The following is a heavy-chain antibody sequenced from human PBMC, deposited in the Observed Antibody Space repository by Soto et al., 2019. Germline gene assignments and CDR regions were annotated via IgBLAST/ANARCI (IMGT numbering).Heavy chain of an antibody. CDR2: VGTANANT. CDR3: ARELNTDPSAYYSIAY. J-gene: IGHJ4*02. D-gene: IGHD3-22*01. V-gene: IGHV1-18*01. CDR1: GYTFTAYG. Sequence: QVQLVQSGPEVTMPGASVKVSCKTSGYTFTAYGLAWLRQAPGQRPEWLGWVGTANANTNYAEKFQGRVTMTSDRATTTTSMELSSQRSDDTAVYNCARELNTDPSAYYSIAYWGQGTLGTVSA.